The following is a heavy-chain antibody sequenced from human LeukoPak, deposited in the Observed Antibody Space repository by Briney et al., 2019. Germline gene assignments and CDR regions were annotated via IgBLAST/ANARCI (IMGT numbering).Heavy chain of an antibody. J-gene: IGHJ4*02. CDR2: INPSGGTT. V-gene: IGHV1-46*01. Sequence: ASVKVSCKASGYIFTSYNIYWVRQAPGQGLEWMGIINPSGGTTNYAQKFKGRVTMTRDTSTSTVYMDLSSLRSEDTAVYYCAREQGSTGYFEYWGQGTLVTVSS. D-gene: IGHD2-2*01. CDR3: AREQGSTGYFEY. CDR1: GYIFTSYN.